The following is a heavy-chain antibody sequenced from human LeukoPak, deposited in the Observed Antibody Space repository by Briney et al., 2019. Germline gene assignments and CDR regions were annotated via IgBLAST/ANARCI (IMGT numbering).Heavy chain of an antibody. CDR3: ARAVKYRSGPLTDLLPYYFDY. V-gene: IGHV1-69*06. Sequence: GASVKVSCKASGGTFSSYAISWVRQAPGQGLEWMGGIIPIFGTANYAQKFQGRVTITADKSTSTAYMELSSLRSEDTAVYYCARAVKYRSGPLTDLLPYYFDYWGQGTLVTVSS. CDR2: IIPIFGTA. D-gene: IGHD6-19*01. J-gene: IGHJ4*02. CDR1: GGTFSSYA.